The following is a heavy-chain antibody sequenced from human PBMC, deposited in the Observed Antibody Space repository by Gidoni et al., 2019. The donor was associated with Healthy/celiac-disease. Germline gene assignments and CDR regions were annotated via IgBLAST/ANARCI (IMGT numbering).Heavy chain of an antibody. D-gene: IGHD6-13*01. CDR3: ARESIAAAGTAAFDI. CDR2: IWYDGSNK. V-gene: IGHV3-33*01. Sequence: QVQLVESGGCVVQPGRSLRLTCAASVFTFSSYGMHWDRQAPGKGLEWVAVIWYDGSNKYYADSVKGRFTISRDNSKNTLYLQMNSLRAEDTAVYYCARESIAAAGTAAFDIWGQGTMVTVSS. J-gene: IGHJ3*02. CDR1: VFTFSSYG.